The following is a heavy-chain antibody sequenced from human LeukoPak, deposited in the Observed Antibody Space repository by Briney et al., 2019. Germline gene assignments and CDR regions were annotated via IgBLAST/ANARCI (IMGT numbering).Heavy chain of an antibody. CDR2: ISSSGSTI. V-gene: IGHV3-48*03. CDR3: ARVQGRYFGSGSYSGVDH. J-gene: IGHJ4*02. D-gene: IGHD3-10*01. CDR1: GFTFSSYE. Sequence: GGSLRLSCAASGFTFSSYEMNWVRQAPGKGLEWVSYISSSGSTIYYADSVKGRFTISRDNAKNSLYLQMNSLRAEDTAVYYCARVQGRYFGSGSYSGVDHWGQGTLVTVSS.